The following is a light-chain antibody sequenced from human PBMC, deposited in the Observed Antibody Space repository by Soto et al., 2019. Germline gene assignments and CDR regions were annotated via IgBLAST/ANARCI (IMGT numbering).Light chain of an antibody. CDR3: QHYDRPPT. CDR2: GVS. Sequence: EIVLTQSPGTLSLSPGERATLSCRASQSISSGHLAWYQQKPGQAPRLLIYGVSSRATGIPDRFSGSGSGTDFTLTIRRLEPEDSAVYSCQHYDRPPTFGQGTRLDIK. CDR1: QSISSGH. V-gene: IGKV3-20*01. J-gene: IGKJ5*01.